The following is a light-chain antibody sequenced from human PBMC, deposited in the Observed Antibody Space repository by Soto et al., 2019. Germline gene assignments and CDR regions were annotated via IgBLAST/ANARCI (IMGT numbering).Light chain of an antibody. CDR3: SSYTSSSTPYV. J-gene: IGLJ1*01. V-gene: IGLV2-14*01. CDR2: EVS. CDR1: SSDDGGYNY. Sequence: QSALTQPASVSGSPGQSITISCTGTSSDDGGYNYVSWYQPHPGKAPKLMIYEVSKRPSGVSNRFSASKSGNTASLTISGLQAEEQADYCCSSYTSSSTPYVFVTGTKLTVL.